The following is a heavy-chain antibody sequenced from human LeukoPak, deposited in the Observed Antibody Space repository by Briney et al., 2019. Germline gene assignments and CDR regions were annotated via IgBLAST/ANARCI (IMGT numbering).Heavy chain of an antibody. CDR2: ISGYNGNT. Sequence: GASVKVSCKASGYTFTNYGISWVRQAGGQGLEWMGWISGYNGNTKYVQKFQGRVTMTTDTSTSTAYMELRSLRSDDTAVYYCARDKRRSEMATICYWGQGTLVTVSS. CDR1: GYTFTNYG. CDR3: ARDKRRSEMATICY. J-gene: IGHJ4*02. D-gene: IGHD5-24*01. V-gene: IGHV1-18*01.